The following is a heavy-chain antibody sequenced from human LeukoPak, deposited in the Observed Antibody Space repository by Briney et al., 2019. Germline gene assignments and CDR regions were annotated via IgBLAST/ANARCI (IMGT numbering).Heavy chain of an antibody. CDR2: IVVGSGNT. CDR1: GFTFTSSA. Sequence: SVKVSCKASGFTFTSSAVQWVRQARGQRLEWIGWIVVGSGNTNYAQKFQERVTVTRDMSTSTAYMELSSLRSEDTAVYYCAAGNPGRDGYNLDYWGQGTLVTVSS. CDR3: AAGNPGRDGYNLDY. J-gene: IGHJ4*02. D-gene: IGHD5-24*01. V-gene: IGHV1-58*01.